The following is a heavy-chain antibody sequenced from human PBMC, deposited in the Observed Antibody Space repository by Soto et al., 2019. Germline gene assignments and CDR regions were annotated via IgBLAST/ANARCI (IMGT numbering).Heavy chain of an antibody. D-gene: IGHD1-26*01. Sequence: EVQLVESGGVSVQPGGSLRLSCTASGFTLSNYWMHLVRQAPGKGLVWVSRINTDGSTTTYADSVRGRFTISRDNAKNTLYLQMNSLSDEDTAVYYCVRIRSGDGSTFGYWGQGTLVTVSS. CDR2: INTDGSTT. J-gene: IGHJ4*02. CDR3: VRIRSGDGSTFGY. CDR1: GFTLSNYW. V-gene: IGHV3-74*01.